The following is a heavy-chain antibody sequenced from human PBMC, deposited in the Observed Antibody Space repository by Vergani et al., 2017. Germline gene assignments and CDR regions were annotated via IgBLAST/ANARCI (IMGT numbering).Heavy chain of an antibody. D-gene: IGHD3-10*01. CDR2: IYYSGST. V-gene: IGHV4-59*01. CDR3: ARDGGYYGSGNWFDP. Sequence: QVQLQESGPGLVKPSETLSLTCTVSGGSISSYYWSWIRQPPGQGLEWIGYIYYSGSTNYNPSLKSRVTISVDPSKNKFSRKLSSVTAADTAVYYFARDGGYYGSGNWFDPWGQGTLVTVSS. J-gene: IGHJ5*02. CDR1: GGSISSYY.